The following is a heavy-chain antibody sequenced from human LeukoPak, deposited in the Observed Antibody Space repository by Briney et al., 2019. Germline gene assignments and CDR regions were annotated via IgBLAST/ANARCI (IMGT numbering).Heavy chain of an antibody. J-gene: IGHJ4*02. V-gene: IGHV1-69*13. CDR2: IIPIFGTA. CDR3: ARGSGIAQLYYFDY. CDR1: GGTFSSYA. Sequence: GASVKVSCKASGGTFSSYAISWVRQAPGQGLEWMGGIIPIFGTANYAQKFQGRVTITADESTGTAYMELSSLRSEDTAVYYRARGSGIAQLYYFDYWGQGTLVTVSS. D-gene: IGHD1-14*01.